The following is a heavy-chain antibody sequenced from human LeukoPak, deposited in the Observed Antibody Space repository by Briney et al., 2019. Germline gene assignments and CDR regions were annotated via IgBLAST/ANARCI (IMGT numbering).Heavy chain of an antibody. CDR1: GDSLGAYF. D-gene: IGHD5-24*01. Sequence: SETLSLTCTVSGDSLGAYFWHWIRQPPGKGLEWMGYIYDSETTAYNPSLKRRVSLSVDTSTNQFSLKLTSVTAADTAVYYCARDPDGYKFFDFWGRGSPVTVSS. J-gene: IGHJ4*02. V-gene: IGHV4-59*01. CDR2: IYDSETT. CDR3: ARDPDGYKFFDF.